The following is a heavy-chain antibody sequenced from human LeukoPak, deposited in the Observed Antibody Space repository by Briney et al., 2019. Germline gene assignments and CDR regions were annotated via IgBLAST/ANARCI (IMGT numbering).Heavy chain of an antibody. CDR1: EYSFPNYC. J-gene: IGHJ4*02. Sequence: GESLKISCKHSEYSFPNYCIGWVRQMPGKGLEWMGIIYPGDSDTRYSPSFQGQVTISADKSISTAYLQWSSLKASDTAMYYCARCTRDYGDYVHDYWGQGTLVTVSS. CDR2: IYPGDSDT. CDR3: ARCTRDYGDYVHDY. V-gene: IGHV5-51*01. D-gene: IGHD4-17*01.